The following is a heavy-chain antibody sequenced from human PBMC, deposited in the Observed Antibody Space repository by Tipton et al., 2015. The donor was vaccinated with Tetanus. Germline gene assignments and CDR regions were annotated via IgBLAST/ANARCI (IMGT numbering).Heavy chain of an antibody. V-gene: IGHV1-18*01. CDR1: GYTFPNYG. CDR2: ISGYNGNS. J-gene: IGHJ4*02. Sequence: QLVQSGPEVKKPGASVKVSCKASGYTFPNYGLSWVRQAPGQGLEWMGWISGYNGNSNFTQKFQGRLTMTRDTSTSTAYMELRSLRSDDTAVYFCARDQLDHWGQGTLVTVSS. CDR3: ARDQLDH.